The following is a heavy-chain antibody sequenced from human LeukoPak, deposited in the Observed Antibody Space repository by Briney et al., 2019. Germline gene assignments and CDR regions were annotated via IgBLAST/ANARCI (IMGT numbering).Heavy chain of an antibody. CDR1: GFTFSNIA. CDR3: AKINGPILTGKLDC. D-gene: IGHD3-9*01. V-gene: IGHV3-23*01. CDR2: ISGSGEST. J-gene: IGHJ4*02. Sequence: GGSLRLSCAASGFTFSNIAMTWVRRAPGERLEWVPTISGSGESTYYADSLKGRFTISRDSSKNTVYLHMNSLRAEDTAVYYCAKINGPILTGKLDCWGQGTLVTVSS.